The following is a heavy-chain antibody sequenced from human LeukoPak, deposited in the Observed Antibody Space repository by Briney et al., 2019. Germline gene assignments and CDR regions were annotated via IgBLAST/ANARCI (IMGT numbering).Heavy chain of an antibody. CDR2: INPNSGGT. J-gene: IGHJ4*02. Sequence: ASVKVSCKASGYTFTGYYMHWVRQAPGQGRERMGWINPNSGGTNYAQKFQGRVTITRDTSISTAYMELSRLRSDDTAVYYCARVLRAAAGTRLAYPAWGQGTLVTVSS. CDR3: ARVLRAAAGTRLAYPA. D-gene: IGHD6-13*01. CDR1: GYTFTGYY. V-gene: IGHV1-2*02.